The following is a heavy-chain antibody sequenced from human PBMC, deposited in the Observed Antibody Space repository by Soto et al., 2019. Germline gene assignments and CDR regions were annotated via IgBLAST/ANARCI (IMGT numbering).Heavy chain of an antibody. Sequence: QVQLQESGPGLVKPSQTLSLTCTVSGGSISSGGYYWSWIRQHPGKGLEWIGYIYYSGSTYYNPSLKSRVTISVDTSKNQFSLKLSSVTAADTDVYYCARESIAALVALDYWGQGTLVTVSS. CDR2: IYYSGST. V-gene: IGHV4-31*03. J-gene: IGHJ4*02. D-gene: IGHD6-6*01. CDR1: GGSISSGGYY. CDR3: ARESIAALVALDY.